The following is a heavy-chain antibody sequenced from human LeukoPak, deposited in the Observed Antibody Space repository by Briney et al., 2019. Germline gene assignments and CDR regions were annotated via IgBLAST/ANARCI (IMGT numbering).Heavy chain of an antibody. V-gene: IGHV4-38-2*01. CDR1: GYSISSGYY. Sequence: PSETLSLTCAVSGYSISSGYYWGWIRQPPGKGLEWIGSIYHSGSTYYNPSLKSRVTISVDTSKNQFSLKLSSVTAADTAVYYCARLLPDSSSCFDYWGQRTLVTVSS. CDR2: IYHSGST. J-gene: IGHJ4*02. CDR3: ARLLPDSSSCFDY. D-gene: IGHD6-6*01.